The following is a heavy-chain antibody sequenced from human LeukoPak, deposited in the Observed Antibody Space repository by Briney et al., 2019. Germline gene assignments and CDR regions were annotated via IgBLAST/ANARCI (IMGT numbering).Heavy chain of an antibody. CDR1: GFTVSSNY. J-gene: IGHJ4*02. CDR3: ARDLRLRGYSGYDY. Sequence: GGSLRLSCAASGFTVSSNYMTWVRQAPGKGLEWVSVIYSGGSTYYADSVKGRFTISRDNSKNTLYLQMNSLRAEDTAVYYCARDLRLRGYSGYDYWGQGTLVTVSS. V-gene: IGHV3-53*01. D-gene: IGHD5-12*01. CDR2: IYSGGST.